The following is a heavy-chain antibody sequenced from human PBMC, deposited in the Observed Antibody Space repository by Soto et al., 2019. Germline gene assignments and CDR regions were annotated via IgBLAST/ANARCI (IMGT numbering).Heavy chain of an antibody. V-gene: IGHV1-2*04. CDR2: INPNSGGT. Sequence: VQLVQSGAEVKKPGVSVKVSCKASGYTFTGYYMHWVRQAPGQGLEWMGWINPNSGGTNYAQKFQGWVTMTRDTSISTAYMELSRLRSDDTAVYYCARTETVWFADAFDIWGQGTMVTVSS. CDR1: GYTFTGYY. CDR3: ARTETVWFADAFDI. D-gene: IGHD2-21*01. J-gene: IGHJ3*02.